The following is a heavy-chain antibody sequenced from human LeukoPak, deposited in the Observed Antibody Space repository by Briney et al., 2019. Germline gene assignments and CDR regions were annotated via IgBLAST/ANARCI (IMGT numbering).Heavy chain of an antibody. CDR2: INHSGST. J-gene: IGHJ3*02. CDR3: ARDKFPLVGATGDDGFDI. CDR1: GGSFSGYY. Sequence: SETLSLTCAVYGGSFSGYYWSWIRQPPGKGLEWIGEINHSGSTNYNPSLKSRVTISVDKSKNQFSLKLRSVTAADTAVYYCARDKFPLVGATGDDGFDIWGQGTMVTVSS. D-gene: IGHD1-26*01. V-gene: IGHV4-34*01.